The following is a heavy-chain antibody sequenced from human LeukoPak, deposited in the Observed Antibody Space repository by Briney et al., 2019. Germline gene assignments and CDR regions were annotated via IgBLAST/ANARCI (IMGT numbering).Heavy chain of an antibody. CDR3: ARDSSSSDAFDI. J-gene: IGHJ3*02. CDR2: IYYSGST. CDR1: GGSISSYY. V-gene: IGHV4-59*01. Sequence: SETLSLTCTVSGGSISSYYWSWIRQPPGKGLEWIGYIYYSGSTNYNPSLKSRVTISVDTSKNQFSLKLSSVTAADTAVYYCARDSSSSDAFDIWGQGTMVTVSS. D-gene: IGHD2-2*01.